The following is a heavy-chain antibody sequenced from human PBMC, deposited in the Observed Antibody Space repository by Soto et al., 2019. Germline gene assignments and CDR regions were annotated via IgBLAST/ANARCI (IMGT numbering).Heavy chain of an antibody. V-gene: IGHV3-48*04. D-gene: IGHD6-13*01. J-gene: IGHJ5*02. CDR1: GFTFSSYS. CDR3: TRDASRDSSARGWFDP. Sequence: TGGSLRISCAASGFTFSSYSMNWVRQAPGKGLEWVSYISSSSSTIYYADSVKGRFTISRDNAKNSLHLQMNSLRAEDTAVYYCTRDASRDSSARGWFDPWGPGTLVTVSS. CDR2: ISSSSSTI.